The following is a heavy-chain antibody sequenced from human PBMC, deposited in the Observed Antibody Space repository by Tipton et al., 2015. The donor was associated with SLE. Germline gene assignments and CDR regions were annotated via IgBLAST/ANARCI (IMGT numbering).Heavy chain of an antibody. CDR3: AKKDGDYYFDY. J-gene: IGHJ4*02. CDR2: IKSKTDGGTT. CDR1: GFTFSNAW. Sequence: SLRLSCAASGFTFSNAWMSWVRQAPGKGLEWVGRIKSKTDGGTTDYAAPVKGRFTISRDDSKNTLYLQMNSLRAEDTAVYYCAKKDGDYYFDYWGQGPLVTVSS. D-gene: IGHD4-17*01. V-gene: IGHV3-15*01.